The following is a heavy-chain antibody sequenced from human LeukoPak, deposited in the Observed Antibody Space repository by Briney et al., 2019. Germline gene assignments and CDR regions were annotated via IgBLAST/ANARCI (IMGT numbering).Heavy chain of an antibody. CDR1: GYSISSGYY. D-gene: IGHD3-10*01. Sequence: PSETLSLTCTVSGYSISSGYYWGWIRQPPGKGLEWIGSIYHSGSTYYNPSLKSRVTISVDTSKNQFSLKLSSVTAADTALYYCARQANVLVSFGELSKWGQGTLVTVSS. CDR2: IYHSGST. V-gene: IGHV4-38-2*02. CDR3: ARQANVLVSFGELSK. J-gene: IGHJ4*02.